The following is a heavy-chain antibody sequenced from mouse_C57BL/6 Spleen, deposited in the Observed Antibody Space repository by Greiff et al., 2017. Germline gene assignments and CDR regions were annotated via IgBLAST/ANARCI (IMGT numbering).Heavy chain of an antibody. V-gene: IGHV1-64*01. CDR2: IHPNSGST. CDR1: GYTFTSYW. Sequence: QVQLQQPGAELVKPGASVKLSCKASGYTFTSYWMHWVKQRPGQGLEWIGMIHPNSGSTNYNEKFKSKATLTVDKSSSTAYMQLSSLTSEASAVYDCARDLWILRDCYAMDYWGQGTSVTVSS. J-gene: IGHJ4*01. D-gene: IGHD2-3*01. CDR3: ARDLWILRDCYAMDY.